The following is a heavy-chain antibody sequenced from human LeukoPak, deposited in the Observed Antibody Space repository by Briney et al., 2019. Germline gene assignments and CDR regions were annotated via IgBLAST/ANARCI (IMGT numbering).Heavy chain of an antibody. Sequence: PGGSLRLSCAASGFTFSSYAISWVRQAPGQGLEWMGGIIPIFGTANYAQRFQGRVTITADESTSTAYMELSSLRSEDTAVYYCASGGYYFDYWGQGTLVTVSS. D-gene: IGHD3-16*01. CDR2: IIPIFGTA. J-gene: IGHJ4*02. V-gene: IGHV1-69*01. CDR3: ASGGYYFDY. CDR1: GFTFSSYA.